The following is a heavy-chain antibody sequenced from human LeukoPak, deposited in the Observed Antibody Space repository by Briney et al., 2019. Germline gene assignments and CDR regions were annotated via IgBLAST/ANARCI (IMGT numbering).Heavy chain of an antibody. CDR1: GGSISSYY. CDR3: ARYSYGGEDWFDP. CDR2: IYYSGST. Sequence: SETLSLTCTVSGGSISSYYWSWIRQPPGKGLEWIGYIYYSGSTNYNPSLKSRVTISVDTSKNQFSLKLSSVTAADTAVYYCARYSYGGEDWFDPWGQGTLVTVSS. V-gene: IGHV4-59*01. J-gene: IGHJ5*02. D-gene: IGHD5-18*01.